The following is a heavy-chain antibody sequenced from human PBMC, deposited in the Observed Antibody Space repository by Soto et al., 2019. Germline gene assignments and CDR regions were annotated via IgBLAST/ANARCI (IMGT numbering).Heavy chain of an antibody. D-gene: IGHD5-12*01. CDR3: PRAQSLEMATP. CDR2: INAGNGNT. J-gene: IGHJ4*02. CDR1: GYTFTGYA. Sequence: QVQLVQSGAEVKKPGASVKVSCKASGYTFTGYAILWVRQAPGQRLAWMGWINAGNGNTKYSQKFQGRVTITSATSASPAYMELSSLRSEDTAVYFCPRAQSLEMATPWGQGTLVTVSS. V-gene: IGHV1-3*01.